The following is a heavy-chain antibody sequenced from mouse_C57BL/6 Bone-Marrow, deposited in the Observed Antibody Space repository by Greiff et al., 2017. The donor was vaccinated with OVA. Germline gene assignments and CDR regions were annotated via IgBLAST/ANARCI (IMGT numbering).Heavy chain of an antibody. V-gene: IGHV14-4*01. CDR3: TLYSNYVGAMDY. Sequence: VQLKQSGAELVRPGASVKLSCTASGFNIKDDYMHWVKQRPEQGLEWIGWIDPENGDTEYASKFQGKATITADTSSNTAYLQLSSLTSEDTAVYYCTLYSNYVGAMDYWGQGTSVTVSS. CDR1: GFNIKDDY. D-gene: IGHD2-5*01. J-gene: IGHJ4*01. CDR2: IDPENGDT.